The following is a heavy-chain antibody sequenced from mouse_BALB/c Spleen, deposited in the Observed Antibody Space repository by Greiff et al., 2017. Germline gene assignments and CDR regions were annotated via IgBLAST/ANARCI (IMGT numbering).Heavy chain of an antibody. Sequence: QVQLQQSGAELVRPGTSVKVSCKASGYAFTNYLIEWVKQRPGQGLEWIGVINPGSGGTNYNEKFKGKATLTADKSSSTAYMQLSSLTSDDSAVYFCARRTGYDGMDYWGQGTSVTVSS. J-gene: IGHJ4*01. D-gene: IGHD2-2*01. V-gene: IGHV1-54*01. CDR3: ARRTGYDGMDY. CDR2: INPGSGGT. CDR1: GYAFTNYL.